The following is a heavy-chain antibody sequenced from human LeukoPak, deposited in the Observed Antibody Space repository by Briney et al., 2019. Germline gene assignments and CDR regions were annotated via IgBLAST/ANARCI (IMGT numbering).Heavy chain of an antibody. D-gene: IGHD4-17*01. CDR2: INSDGSST. J-gene: IGHJ4*01. Sequence: PGGSLRLSCAASGFTFSSYWMHWVRQAPGKGLVWVSRINSDGSSTSYADSVKGRFTISRDNAKNTLYLQMNSLRAEDTAVYYRARDGDYDYFDYWGQGTLVTVSS. CDR3: ARDGDYDYFDY. CDR1: GFTFSSYW. V-gene: IGHV3-74*01.